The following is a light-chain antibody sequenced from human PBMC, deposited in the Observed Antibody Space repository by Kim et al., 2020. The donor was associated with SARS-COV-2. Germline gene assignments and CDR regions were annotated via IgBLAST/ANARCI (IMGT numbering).Light chain of an antibody. CDR2: DVS. J-gene: IGLJ1*01. CDR3: CSYAGSSYV. Sequence: PGKAFTISCTGTSSDVGGYNYVSWYQQHPGKAPKLMISDVSKRPSGVPDRFSGSKSGNTASLTISGLQAEDEADYYCCSYAGSSYVFGSGTKVTVL. V-gene: IGLV2-11*01. CDR1: SSDVGGYNY.